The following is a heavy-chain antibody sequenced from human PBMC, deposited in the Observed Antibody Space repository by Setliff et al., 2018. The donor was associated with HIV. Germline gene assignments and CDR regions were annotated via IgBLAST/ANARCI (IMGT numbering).Heavy chain of an antibody. CDR2: ISGSGGTT. CDR1: GFTFSSYT. V-gene: IGHV3-23*01. D-gene: IGHD3-10*01. Sequence: GGSLRLSCVVSGFTFSSYTMSWVRQAPGKGLEWVSAISGSGGTTYYAESVKGRFTISRDNSKNTLYLQMNSLRAEDTAVYYCAYYSSGSFYLGYYFYHGMDVWGQGTTVTVSS. J-gene: IGHJ6*02. CDR3: AYYSSGSFYLGYYFYHGMDV.